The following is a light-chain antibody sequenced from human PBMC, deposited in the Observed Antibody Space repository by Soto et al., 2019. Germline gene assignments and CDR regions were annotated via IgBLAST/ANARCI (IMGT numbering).Light chain of an antibody. CDR1: QDVRGA. CDR3: QXXNSYPIT. Sequence: AIQLTQSPSSLSASVGDRVTITCRASQDVRGALAWYQQKPGKAPKILIYDVSVLESGVPTRFSGSGSGTDFTLTITSLQPVDFATYYXQXXNSYPITFXQGTRLEIK. J-gene: IGKJ5*01. V-gene: IGKV1-13*02. CDR2: DVS.